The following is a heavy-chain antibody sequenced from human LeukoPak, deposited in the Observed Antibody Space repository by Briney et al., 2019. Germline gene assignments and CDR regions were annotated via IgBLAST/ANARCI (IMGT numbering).Heavy chain of an antibody. Sequence: PSETLSLTCAVYGGSFSGYYWSWIRQPPGKGLEWIGEINHSGSTNYSPSLKSRVTISVDTSKNQFSLKLSSVTAADTAVYYCARVVVPAAVTASNWFDPWGQGTLVTVSS. CDR2: INHSGST. D-gene: IGHD2-2*01. J-gene: IGHJ5*02. CDR1: GGSFSGYY. V-gene: IGHV4-34*01. CDR3: ARVVVPAAVTASNWFDP.